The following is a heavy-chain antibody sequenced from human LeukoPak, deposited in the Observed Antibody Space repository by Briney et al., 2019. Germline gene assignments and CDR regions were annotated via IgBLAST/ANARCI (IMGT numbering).Heavy chain of an antibody. J-gene: IGHJ4*02. V-gene: IGHV3-23*01. CDR2: ISGSGGST. Sequence: GGSLRLSCAASGFTFSSYSMNWVRQAPGKGLEWVSAISGSGGSTYYADSVKGRFTISRDNSKNTLYLQMNSLRAEDTAVYYCAKDLSRSPGRQQLVPYWGQGTLVTVSS. D-gene: IGHD6-13*01. CDR1: GFTFSSYS. CDR3: AKDLSRSPGRQQLVPY.